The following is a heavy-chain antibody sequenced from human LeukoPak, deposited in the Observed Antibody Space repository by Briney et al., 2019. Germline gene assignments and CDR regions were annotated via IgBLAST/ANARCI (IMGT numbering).Heavy chain of an antibody. J-gene: IGHJ4*02. V-gene: IGHV5-51*01. Sequence: GESLKISCKGSGYSFTSYWIGWVRPMPGKGLEWMGIIYPVDSDTTYSPSFQGQVTISADESISTAYLQWSSLKASDTAIYYCARHGHSSGSSYWGQGTLVTVSS. D-gene: IGHD6-19*01. CDR2: IYPVDSDT. CDR1: GYSFTSYW. CDR3: ARHGHSSGSSY.